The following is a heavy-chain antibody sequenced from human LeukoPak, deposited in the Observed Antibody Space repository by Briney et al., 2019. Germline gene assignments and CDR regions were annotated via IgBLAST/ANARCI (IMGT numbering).Heavy chain of an antibody. Sequence: GGSLRLSCAASGFTFSSYAMSWVRQAPGKGLEWVSAVSGSGGSTHYADSVKGRFTISRDNSKNTLYLQMNSLRAEDTAVYYCAKDLPRLGGTGGVFDYWGQGTLVTVSS. CDR3: AKDLPRLGGTGGVFDY. J-gene: IGHJ4*02. CDR1: GFTFSSYA. CDR2: VSGSGGST. D-gene: IGHD3-16*01. V-gene: IGHV3-23*01.